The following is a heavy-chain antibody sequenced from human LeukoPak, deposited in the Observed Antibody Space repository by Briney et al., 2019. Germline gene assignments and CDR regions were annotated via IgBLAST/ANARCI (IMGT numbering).Heavy chain of an antibody. CDR2: ISAYNGNT. V-gene: IGHV1-18*04. D-gene: IGHD3-10*01. Sequence: ASVKVSFKASGYTFTGYYMHWVRQAPGQGLEWMGWISAYNGNTNYAQKLQGRVTMTTDTSTSTAYMELRSLRSDDTAVYYCARWNHFEKTMVRGVADFDYWGQGTLVTVSS. CDR3: ARWNHFEKTMVRGVADFDY. J-gene: IGHJ4*02. CDR1: GYTFTGYY.